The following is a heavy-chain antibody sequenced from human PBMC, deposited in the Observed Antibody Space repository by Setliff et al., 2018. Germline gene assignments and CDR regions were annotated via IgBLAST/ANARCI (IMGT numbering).Heavy chain of an antibody. Sequence: ASVKVSCKASGYSFSSNAFHWVRQAPGQTLEWMGWIHAGSSNTLYSQRFQDRITISRDTSATTVHVELSSLRSDDTAVYYCARMSTSGPHYDYWGQGALVTVSS. CDR3: ARMSTSGPHYDY. CDR2: IHAGSSNT. CDR1: GYSFSSNA. D-gene: IGHD2-8*02. V-gene: IGHV1-3*01. J-gene: IGHJ4*02.